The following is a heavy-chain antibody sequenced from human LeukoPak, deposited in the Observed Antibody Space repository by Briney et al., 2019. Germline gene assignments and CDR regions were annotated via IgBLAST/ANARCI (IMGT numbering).Heavy chain of an antibody. CDR1: GFTFTSYP. CDR2: ISWNSGRI. D-gene: IGHD3-10*01. V-gene: IGHV3-9*01. CDR3: AKGGGGLLWFGEFPFDY. J-gene: IGHJ4*02. Sequence: GGSLRLSCAASGFTFTSYPMGWVRQAPGKGLEWVSGISWNSGRIGCAGSVKGRFTISRDNAKNSLYLQMNSLRAEDTALYYCAKGGGGLLWFGEFPFDYWGQGTLVTVSS.